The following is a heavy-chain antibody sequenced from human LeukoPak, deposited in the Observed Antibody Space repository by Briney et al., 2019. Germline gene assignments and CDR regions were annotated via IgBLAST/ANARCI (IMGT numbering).Heavy chain of an antibody. CDR1: GFTFSSYT. D-gene: IGHD3-10*01. J-gene: IGHJ4*02. CDR2: ISYDGSNK. Sequence: PGGSLRLSCAASGFTFSSYTMHWVRQAPGKGLEWVAVISYDGSNKYYADSVKGRFTISRDNPKNTLYLQMNSLKTEDTAVYYCTRSHGSGAHPAFDYWGQGTLVTVSS. V-gene: IGHV3-30*04. CDR3: TRSHGSGAHPAFDY.